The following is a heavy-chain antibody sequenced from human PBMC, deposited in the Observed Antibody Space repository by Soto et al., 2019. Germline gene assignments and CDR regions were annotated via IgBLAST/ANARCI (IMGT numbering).Heavy chain of an antibody. CDR2: IIPIFGTA. Sequence: ASVKVSCKASGGTFSSYAISWVRQAPGQGLEWMGGIIPIFGTANYAQKFQGRVTITADESTSTAYMELSSLRSEDTAVYYCASGNYYGSGSYYNYYYYYMDVWGKGTTVTVSS. CDR3: ASGNYYGSGSYYNYYYYYMDV. CDR1: GGTFSSYA. D-gene: IGHD3-10*01. J-gene: IGHJ6*03. V-gene: IGHV1-69*13.